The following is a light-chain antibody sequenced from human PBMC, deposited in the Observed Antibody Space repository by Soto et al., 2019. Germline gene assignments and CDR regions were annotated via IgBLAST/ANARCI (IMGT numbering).Light chain of an antibody. V-gene: IGKV1-39*01. CDR1: QSIGKQ. J-gene: IGKJ5*01. CDR3: QQSYSSTPT. Sequence: DIQMTQSPSKVCASVGDRVTLTWRASQSIGKQLNWYQQQPGKATKFLVYGVSKLQSGVPSRFTGSGSGTDFTLTVNDLQTQEFATYYCQQSYSSTPTFGKGQRLDNK. CDR2: GVS.